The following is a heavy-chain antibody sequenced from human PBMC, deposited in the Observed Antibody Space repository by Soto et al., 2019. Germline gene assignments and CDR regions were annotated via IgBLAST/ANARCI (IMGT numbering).Heavy chain of an antibody. CDR1: GFTFDDYA. D-gene: IGHD2-2*01. Sequence: GGSLRLSCAASGFTFDDYAMHWVRQAPGKGLEWVSGISWNSGSIGYADSVKGRFTISRDNAKNSLYLQMNSLRAEDTALYYCVTHIVVVPAAPGREEEGFNDYYYYYMDVWGKGTTVTVSS. CDR2: ISWNSGSI. V-gene: IGHV3-9*01. J-gene: IGHJ6*03. CDR3: VTHIVVVPAAPGREEEGFNDYYYYYMDV.